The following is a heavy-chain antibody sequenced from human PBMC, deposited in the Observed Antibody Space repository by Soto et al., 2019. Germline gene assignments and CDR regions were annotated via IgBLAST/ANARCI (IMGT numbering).Heavy chain of an antibody. CDR3: ARERGGYCSGNSCPGTIDY. J-gene: IGHJ4*02. CDR2: IKQDGSEK. D-gene: IGHD2-15*01. Sequence: GGSLRLSCAASGFTFSSYWMSWVRQAPGKGLEWVANIKQDGSEKYYVDSVKGRITISKDNAKNSLYQQMNSLRAEDTAVFYCARERGGYCSGNSCPGTIDYWGQGTLVTVSS. CDR1: GFTFSSYW. V-gene: IGHV3-7*01.